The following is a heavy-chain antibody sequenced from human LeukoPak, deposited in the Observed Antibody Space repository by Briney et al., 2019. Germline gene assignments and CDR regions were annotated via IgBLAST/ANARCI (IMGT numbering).Heavy chain of an antibody. J-gene: IGHJ4*02. Sequence: GGSLRLSCAASGFTFSDYYMSWIRQAPGKGLEWVSYISSSGSTIYYADSVKGRFTISRDNAKNSLYLQMNSLRAEDTAVYYCAKGHYDFWSGYYNALGYWGQGTLVTVSS. CDR1: GFTFSDYY. CDR2: ISSSGSTI. CDR3: AKGHYDFWSGYYNALGY. V-gene: IGHV3-11*01. D-gene: IGHD3-3*01.